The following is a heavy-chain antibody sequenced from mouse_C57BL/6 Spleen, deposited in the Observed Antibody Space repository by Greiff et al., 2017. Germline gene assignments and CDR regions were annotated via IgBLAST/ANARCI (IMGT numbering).Heavy chain of an antibody. J-gene: IGHJ2*01. Sequence: VQLQQSGAALVRPGPSVPVSCTASGYAFTTSLLEWVQQRPGQGLEWIGVIKPGGGGTNYTAKFNGKATLTADKASSTAYMQLSSLTSEASAVYCGARSPITTVVGGYLDYWGQGTTLTVSS. V-gene: IGHV1-54*01. CDR3: ARSPITTVVGGYLDY. CDR1: GYAFTTSL. D-gene: IGHD1-1*01. CDR2: IKPGGGGT.